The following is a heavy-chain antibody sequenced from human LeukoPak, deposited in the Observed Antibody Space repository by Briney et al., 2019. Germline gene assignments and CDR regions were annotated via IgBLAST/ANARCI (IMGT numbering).Heavy chain of an antibody. V-gene: IGHV4-31*11. Sequence: SETLSLTCAVYGGSFGGYYWSWIRQHPGKGLEWIGYIYYSGSTYYNPSLKSRVTISVDTSKNQFSLKLSSVTAADTAVYYCARVPYSSGPSFDYWGQGTLVTVSS. CDR1: GGSFGGYY. CDR2: IYYSGST. J-gene: IGHJ4*02. CDR3: ARVPYSSGPSFDY. D-gene: IGHD3-22*01.